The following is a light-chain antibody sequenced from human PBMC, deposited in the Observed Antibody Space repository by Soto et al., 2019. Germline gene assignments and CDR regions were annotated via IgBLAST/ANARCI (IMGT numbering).Light chain of an antibody. CDR3: QQYNSYWT. CDR2: KVS. J-gene: IGKJ1*01. V-gene: IGKV1-5*03. CDR1: QIINSW. Sequence: DIQMTQSPSTLSAFVGDRVTITCRASQIINSWLAWYQQKPGKAPKLLIYKVSTLGSGVPSRFTGSGSGTEFTLTISSLQPDDSATYYCQQYNSYWTFGQGTKVEIK.